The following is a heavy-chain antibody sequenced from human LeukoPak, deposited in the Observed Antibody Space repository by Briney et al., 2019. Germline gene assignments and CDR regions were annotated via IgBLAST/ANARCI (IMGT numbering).Heavy chain of an antibody. CDR3: ARPKMSYSSSSPFDY. CDR2: IYPGDSDT. J-gene: IGHJ4*02. V-gene: IGHV5-51*01. CDR1: GYSFTSYW. D-gene: IGHD6-6*01. Sequence: GESLKISCKGSGYSFTSYWIGWVRQMPGKGLEWMGIIYPGDSDTRYSPSLQGQVTISADKSISTAYLQWSSLKASDTAMYYCARPKMSYSSSSPFDYWGQGTLVTVSS.